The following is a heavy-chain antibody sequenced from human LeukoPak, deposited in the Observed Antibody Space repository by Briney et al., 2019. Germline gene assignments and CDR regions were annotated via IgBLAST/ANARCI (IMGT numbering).Heavy chain of an antibody. CDR3: AREGDSSGYHYWFDY. V-gene: IGHV4-4*07. CDR2: IYSSGST. Sequence: SKTLSLTCIVSGGSISNYYWSWIRQPAGKGLEWIGRIYSSGSTNYNPSLKSRITVSVDTSKNQFSLKLSSVTAADTAVYYCAREGDSSGYHYWFDYWGQGTLVTASS. CDR1: GGSISNYY. D-gene: IGHD3-22*01. J-gene: IGHJ4*02.